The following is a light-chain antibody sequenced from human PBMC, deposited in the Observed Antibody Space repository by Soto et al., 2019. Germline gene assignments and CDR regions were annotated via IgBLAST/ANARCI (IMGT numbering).Light chain of an antibody. Sequence: DIQMTQSTSSVSASVGDRVRSTCRASQSIGRFLAWYQHQPGKAPKLLIYDASTLESGVPSRFSGTGSGTEFTFSITSLQPEDFGTYYCQQCYMGWTFGQGTKVDI. CDR3: QQCYMGWT. V-gene: IGKV1-5*01. J-gene: IGKJ1*01. CDR1: QSIGRF. CDR2: DAS.